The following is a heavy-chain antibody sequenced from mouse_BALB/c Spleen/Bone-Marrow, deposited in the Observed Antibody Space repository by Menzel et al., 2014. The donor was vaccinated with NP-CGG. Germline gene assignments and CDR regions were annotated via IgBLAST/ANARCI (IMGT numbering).Heavy chain of an antibody. Sequence: QVQLQQPGAELVKPGASVKLSCKASGYTFTSYYMYWVKQSPGQGLEWIAEINPSNGGTNFNEKFKSKATLTVDKSSSTAYMQLSSLTSEDSAVYYCTRYGNYYSDYWGQGTTLTVSS. J-gene: IGHJ2*01. V-gene: IGHV1S81*02. CDR1: GYTFTSYY. CDR3: TRYGNYYSDY. D-gene: IGHD2-1*01. CDR2: INPSNGGT.